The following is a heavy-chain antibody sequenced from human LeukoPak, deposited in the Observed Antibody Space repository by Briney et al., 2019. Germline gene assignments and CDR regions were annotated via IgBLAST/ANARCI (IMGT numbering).Heavy chain of an antibody. D-gene: IGHD2-21*02. CDR3: AKAPDCGGDCYFDY. V-gene: IGHV3-23*01. J-gene: IGHJ4*02. CDR1: GFTFSSYA. Sequence: GGSLRLSCAASGFTFSSYAMSWVRQAPGKGREWVSAISGSGGSTYYADSVKGRFTISRDNSKNTLYLQMNSLRAEDTAVYYCAKAPDCGGDCYFDYWGQGTLVTVSS. CDR2: ISGSGGST.